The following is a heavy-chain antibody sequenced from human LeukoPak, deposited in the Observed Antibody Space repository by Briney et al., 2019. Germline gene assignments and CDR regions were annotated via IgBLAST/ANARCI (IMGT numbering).Heavy chain of an antibody. CDR1: GFTFDDYA. V-gene: IGHV3-9*01. J-gene: IGHJ6*02. D-gene: IGHD2-2*01. CDR2: ISWNSGSI. Sequence: GRSLRLSCAASGFTFDDYAMPWVRQAPGKGLEWVSGISWNSGSIGYADSVKGRFTISRDNAKNSLYLQMNSLRAEDTALYYCAKDISSTNVVVPAAKGDYYYYYGMDVWGQGTTVTVSS. CDR3: AKDISSTNVVVPAAKGDYYYYYGMDV.